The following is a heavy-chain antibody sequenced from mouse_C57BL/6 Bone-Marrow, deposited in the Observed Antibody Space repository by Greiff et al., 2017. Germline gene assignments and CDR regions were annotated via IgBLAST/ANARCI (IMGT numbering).Heavy chain of an antibody. CDR1: GFTFSSYG. J-gene: IGHJ3*01. CDR2: ISSGGSYT. V-gene: IGHV5-6*01. Sequence: VQVVESGGDLVKPGGSLKLSCAASGFTFSSYGMSWVRQTPDKRLEWVATISSGGSYTYYPDSVKGRFTISRDNAKNTLYLQMSSLKSEDTAMYYCARRVRGFAYWGQGTLVTVSA. CDR3: ARRVRGFAY.